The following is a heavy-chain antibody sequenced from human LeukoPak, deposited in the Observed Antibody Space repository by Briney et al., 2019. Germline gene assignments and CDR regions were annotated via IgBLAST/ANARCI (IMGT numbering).Heavy chain of an antibody. V-gene: IGHV1-8*01. D-gene: IGHD6-13*01. CDR1: GYTLTSYD. Sequence: ASVKVSCKASGYTLTSYDINWVRQATGQGLEWMGWMNPNSGNTGYAQKFQGRVTMTRNTSISTAYMELSSLRSEDTAVYYCARRGIAAAGRDSWFDPWGQGTLVTVSS. CDR3: ARRGIAAAGRDSWFDP. CDR2: MNPNSGNT. J-gene: IGHJ5*02.